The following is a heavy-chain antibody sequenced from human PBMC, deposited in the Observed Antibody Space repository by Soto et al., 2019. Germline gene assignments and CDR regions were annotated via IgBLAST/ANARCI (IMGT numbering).Heavy chain of an antibody. J-gene: IGHJ6*03. CDR3: ARGPNPSGSYYYMDV. CDR1: GGTFSSYA. V-gene: IGHV1-69*13. CDR2: IIPIFGTA. Sequence: ASVKVSCKASGGTFSSYAISWVRQAPGQGLEWMGGIIPIFGTANYAQKFQGRVTITADESTSTAYMELSSLRSEDTAVYSCARGPNPSGSYYYMDVWGKGTTVTVSS. D-gene: IGHD1-26*01.